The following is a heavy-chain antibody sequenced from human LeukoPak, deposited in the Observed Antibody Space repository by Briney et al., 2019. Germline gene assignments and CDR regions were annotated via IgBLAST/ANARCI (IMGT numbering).Heavy chain of an antibody. D-gene: IGHD6-13*01. Sequence: GGSLRLSCAASGFTFSSYAMSWVRQAPGKGLEWVSAISGSGGSTYYADSVKGRFTISRDDSKNTLYLQMNSLRAEDTAVYYCAKYSSSWPLFDYWGQGTLVTVSS. V-gene: IGHV3-23*01. J-gene: IGHJ4*02. CDR2: ISGSGGST. CDR3: AKYSSSWPLFDY. CDR1: GFTFSSYA.